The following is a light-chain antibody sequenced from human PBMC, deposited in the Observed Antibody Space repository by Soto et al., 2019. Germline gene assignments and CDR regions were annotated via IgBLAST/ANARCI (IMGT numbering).Light chain of an antibody. CDR1: QSVLYSTNNKNY. CDR3: QQYYIPPLT. CDR2: WAA. V-gene: IGKV4-1*01. Sequence: DIVMTQSPDSLSVSLGERATINCKASQSVLYSTNNKNYLAWYQQKRGQPPKLLIYWAATRESGVPDRFSGSGSGTYFSLTISSLQAEDVAVYYCQQYYIPPLTFGGGTKVEI. J-gene: IGKJ4*01.